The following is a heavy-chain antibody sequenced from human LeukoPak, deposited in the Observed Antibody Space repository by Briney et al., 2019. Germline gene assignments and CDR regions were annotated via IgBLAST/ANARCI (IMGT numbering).Heavy chain of an antibody. J-gene: IGHJ4*02. CDR3: ARGFPPRMYYDSSGYYSYYFDY. V-gene: IGHV1-18*01. Sequence: ASVKVSCKAAGYTFGNYGIKWVRQAPGQGLEWVGWISGFNGNTNYAQNFHDRVTMTTDTSTSTAYMELRSLRSDDTAVYYCARGFPPRMYYDSSGYYSYYFDYWGQGTLVTVSS. CDR1: GYTFGNYG. CDR2: ISGFNGNT. D-gene: IGHD3-22*01.